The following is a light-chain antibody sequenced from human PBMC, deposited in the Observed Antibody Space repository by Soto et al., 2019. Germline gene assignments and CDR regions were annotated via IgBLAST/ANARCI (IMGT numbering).Light chain of an antibody. CDR1: QSVGGF. CDR2: DTS. J-gene: IGKJ2*01. CDR3: QHRSNWPPMHT. Sequence: EIVLTQSPATLSLSPGERDTLSCRASQSVGGFLAWYQQKSGQAPRLLIYDTSKRVTGIPARFSGSGSGTDFTLTISSLEPEDFAVYHCQHRSNWPPMHTFGQGTKLQIK. V-gene: IGKV3-11*01.